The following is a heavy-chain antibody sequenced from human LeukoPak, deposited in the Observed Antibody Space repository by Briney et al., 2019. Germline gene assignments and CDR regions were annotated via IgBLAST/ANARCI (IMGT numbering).Heavy chain of an antibody. V-gene: IGHV1-46*01. J-gene: IGHJ6*03. CDR3: ARDFLYCGGDCYSYYYYYYMDV. D-gene: IGHD2-21*02. Sequence: ASVKVSCKASGYTFTSYYMHWVRQAPGQGLEWMGIINPSGGSTSYAQKFQGRVTMTRDTSTSTVYMELSSLRSEDTAVYYCARDFLYCGGDCYSYYYYYYMDVWGKGTTVTISS. CDR1: GYTFTSYY. CDR2: INPSGGST.